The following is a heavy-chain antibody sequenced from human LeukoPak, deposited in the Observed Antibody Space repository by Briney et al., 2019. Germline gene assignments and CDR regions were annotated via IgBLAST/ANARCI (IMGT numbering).Heavy chain of an antibody. CDR3: AHTHMVRVFDY. CDR1: GFSLSTSGVG. D-gene: IGHD3-10*01. CDR2: IYWNDDK. V-gene: IGHV2-5*01. J-gene: IGHJ4*02. Sequence: ESGPTLVKPTQTLTLTCTFAGFSLSTSGVGVGWIRQPPGKALEWLALIYWNDDKRYSPSLKSRLTITKDTSKNQVVLTMTNMDPVDTATYYCAHTHMVRVFDYWGQGTLVTVSS.